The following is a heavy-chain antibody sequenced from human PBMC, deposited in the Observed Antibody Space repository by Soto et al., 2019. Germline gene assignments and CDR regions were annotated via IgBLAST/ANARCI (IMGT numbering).Heavy chain of an antibody. V-gene: IGHV4-31*03. J-gene: IGHJ6*02. CDR2: IYYSGST. CDR1: GGSISSGGYY. D-gene: IGHD5-12*01. Sequence: SPTLSLTCTVSGGSISSGGYYWSWIRQHPGKGLEWIGYIYYSGSTYYNPSLKSRVTISVDTSKNQFSLKLSSVTAADTAVYYCARDSPSSGYSGYALGYGMDVWGQGTTVTVSS. CDR3: ARDSPSSGYSGYALGYGMDV.